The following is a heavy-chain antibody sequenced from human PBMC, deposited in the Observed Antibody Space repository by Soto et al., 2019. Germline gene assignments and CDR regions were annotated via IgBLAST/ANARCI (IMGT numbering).Heavy chain of an antibody. CDR1: GGPFSGYY. CDR2: INHSGST. J-gene: IGHJ6*02. D-gene: IGHD3-10*01. V-gene: IGHV4-34*01. CDR3: ARGTSGGYYCGSAPQASYYYCGMDV. Sequence: PSETLSLICAVYGGPFSGYYWSWIRQPPGKGLEWIGEINHSGSTNYNPSLKSRVTISVDTSKNQFSLKLSSVTAADTAVYYCARGTSGGYYCGSAPQASYYYCGMDVWRQVTTVPISS.